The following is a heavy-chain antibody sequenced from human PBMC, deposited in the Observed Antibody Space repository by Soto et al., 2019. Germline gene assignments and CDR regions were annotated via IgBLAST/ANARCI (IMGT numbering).Heavy chain of an antibody. CDR3: ARGAIFDY. CDR2: INRSGST. V-gene: IGHV4-34*01. J-gene: IGHJ4*02. D-gene: IGHD3-3*02. CDR1: GGSFSGYY. Sequence: QVHLQQWGAGLLRPSETLSLTCAVYGGSFSGYYWSWIRQPPGKGLEWIGEINRSGSTDYNPSLESRVTMALDTSTNQFSLRLISVTAADTAVYYCARGAIFDYWGQGTLITVSS.